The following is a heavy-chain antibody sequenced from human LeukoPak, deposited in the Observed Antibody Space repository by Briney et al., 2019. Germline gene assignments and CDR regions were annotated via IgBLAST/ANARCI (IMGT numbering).Heavy chain of an antibody. J-gene: IGHJ5*02. D-gene: IGHD3-10*01. CDR2: INPNSGGT. CDR1: GYTFTGYY. CDR3: ARVGDGWFGELRDWFDP. Sequence: ASVKVSCKASGYTFTGYYMHWVRQAPGQGLEWMGWINPNSGGTNYAQKFQGRVTMTRDTSISTAYMELSRLRSDDTAVYYCARVGDGWFGELRDWFDPWGQGTLVTVSS. V-gene: IGHV1-2*02.